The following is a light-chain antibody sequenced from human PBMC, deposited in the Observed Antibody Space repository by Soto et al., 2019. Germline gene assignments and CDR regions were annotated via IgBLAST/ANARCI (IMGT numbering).Light chain of an antibody. CDR2: SDD. V-gene: IGLV1-44*01. Sequence: QSVLTQPPSVSGTPGQRVTISCSGSSSNIGSNTVTWYQQVPGTAPKVLLYSDDQRPSGVPDRFSGSRSGTSASLAITGLQSDDEADYYCAAWDGTLNGHVVFGGGSKLTVL. J-gene: IGLJ2*01. CDR1: SSNIGSNT. CDR3: AAWDGTLNGHVV.